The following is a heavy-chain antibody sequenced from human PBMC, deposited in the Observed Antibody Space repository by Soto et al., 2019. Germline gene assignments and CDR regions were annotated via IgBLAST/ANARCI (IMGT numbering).Heavy chain of an antibody. CDR2: VHHSGTS. Sequence: QVQLQQSGPGLVKPSGTLSLTCAVSGGSVTSPNCWNWVRQPPEKGLEWIGEVHHSGTSNYSPSLKTRLTLSVDKSNNEGSMTLRSVTAADTAIYYCGRANTSGSPIDSWGQGILVTVSS. D-gene: IGHD6-19*01. CDR3: GRANTSGSPIDS. CDR1: GGSVTSPNC. V-gene: IGHV4-4*02. J-gene: IGHJ4*02.